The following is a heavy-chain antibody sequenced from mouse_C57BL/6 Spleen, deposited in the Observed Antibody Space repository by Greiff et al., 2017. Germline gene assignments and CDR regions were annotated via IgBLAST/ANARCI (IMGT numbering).Heavy chain of an antibody. V-gene: IGHV5-6*01. CDR2: ISSGGSYT. CDR1: GFTFSSYG. CDR3: ARLITTVVAPFAY. J-gene: IGHJ3*01. Sequence: EVKLQESGGDLVKPGGSLKLSCAASGFTFSSYGMSWVRQTPDKRLEWVATISSGGSYTYYPDSVKGRFTISRDNAKNTLYLQMSSLKSEDTAMYYCARLITTVVAPFAYWGQGTLVTVSA. D-gene: IGHD1-1*01.